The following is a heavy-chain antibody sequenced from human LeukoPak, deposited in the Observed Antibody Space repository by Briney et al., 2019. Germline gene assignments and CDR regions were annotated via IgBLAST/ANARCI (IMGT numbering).Heavy chain of an antibody. CDR1: GGSISSYY. V-gene: IGHV4-59*01. CDR2: IYYSGNT. CDR3: ARDHSSSRYYYYMDV. J-gene: IGHJ6*03. D-gene: IGHD6-6*01. Sequence: SETLSLTCTVSGGSISSYYWSWIRQPPGKGLEWIGYIYYSGNTNYNPSLKGRVTISVDTSKNQFSLKLSSVTAADTAVYYCARDHSSSRYYYYMDVWGKGTTVTVSS.